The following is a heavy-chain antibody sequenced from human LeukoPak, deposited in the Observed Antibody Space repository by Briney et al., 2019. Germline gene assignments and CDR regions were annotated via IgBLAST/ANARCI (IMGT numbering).Heavy chain of an antibody. Sequence: SVKVSCKASGGTFSSYAISWVRQAPGQGLEWMGGIIPIFGTASYAQKFQGRVTITTDESTSTAYMELSSLRSEDTAVYYCARAFGWARYYYYMDVWGKGTTVTVSS. CDR3: ARAFGWARYYYYMDV. D-gene: IGHD3-16*01. J-gene: IGHJ6*03. CDR1: GGTFSSYA. V-gene: IGHV1-69*05. CDR2: IIPIFGTA.